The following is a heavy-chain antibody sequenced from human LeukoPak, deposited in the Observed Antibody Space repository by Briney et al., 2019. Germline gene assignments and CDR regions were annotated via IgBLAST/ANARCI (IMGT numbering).Heavy chain of an antibody. J-gene: IGHJ5*02. Sequence: SETLSLTCTVSGVSISSYYWSWIRQPPGKGLEWIGYIYYTGSTKCNPSLKSRLTVSVDTSKNQLSLKLNSVTAADTAVYYCARHPGIAAAKRFDPWGQGTLVTVSS. CDR3: ARHPGIAAAKRFDP. D-gene: IGHD6-13*01. CDR2: IYYTGST. CDR1: GVSISSYY. V-gene: IGHV4-59*08.